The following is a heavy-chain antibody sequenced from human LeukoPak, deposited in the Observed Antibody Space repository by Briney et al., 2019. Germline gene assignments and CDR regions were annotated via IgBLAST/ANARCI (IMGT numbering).Heavy chain of an antibody. CDR2: ISSSSSYI. Sequence: GGSLRLSCAASGFSFSSYSMNWVRQAPGKGLEWVSSISSSSSYIYYADSVKGRFTISRDDAKNSLYLQMNSLRAEDTAVYYCARDRSLRYFDWLEYYYYYGMDVWGQGTTVTVSS. CDR3: ARDRSLRYFDWLEYYYYYGMDV. J-gene: IGHJ6*02. V-gene: IGHV3-21*01. CDR1: GFSFSSYS. D-gene: IGHD3-9*01.